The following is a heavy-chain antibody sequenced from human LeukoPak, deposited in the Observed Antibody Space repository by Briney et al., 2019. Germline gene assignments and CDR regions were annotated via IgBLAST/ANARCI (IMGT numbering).Heavy chain of an antibody. J-gene: IGHJ4*02. CDR1: GFTVSSNY. CDR2: IYSGGST. D-gene: IGHD1-1*01. CDR3: ARESWNAKRYFDY. Sequence: GGSLRLSCAASGFTVSSNYMSWVRQAPGKGLEWVSVIYSGGSTYYADSVKGRFTISRDSSKNTLYLQMNSLRAEDTAVYYCARESWNAKRYFDYWGQGTLVTVSS. V-gene: IGHV3-66*02.